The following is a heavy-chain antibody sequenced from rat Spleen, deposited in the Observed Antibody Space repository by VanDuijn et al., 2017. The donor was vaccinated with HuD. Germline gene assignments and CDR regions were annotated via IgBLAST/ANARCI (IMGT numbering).Heavy chain of an antibody. J-gene: IGHJ2*01. V-gene: IGHV5-25*01. CDR1: GFTFSDYD. CDR2: ISPSGGNT. Sequence: EVQLVESGGGLVQPGRSMKLSCAALGFTFSDYDMAWVRQAPTEGLEWVASISPSGGNTYYRDSVKGRFTISRDNAKSTLYLQMDSLRSEDTATYYCATHTMVFDYWGQGVMVTVSS. D-gene: IGHD1-3*01. CDR3: ATHTMVFDY.